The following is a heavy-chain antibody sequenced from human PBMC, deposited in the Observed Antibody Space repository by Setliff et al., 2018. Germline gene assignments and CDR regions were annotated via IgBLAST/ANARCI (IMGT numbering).Heavy chain of an antibody. CDR2: IYPGDSDT. D-gene: IGHD3-22*01. CDR3: ARYDSSGYHYYYGMDV. V-gene: IGHV5-51*01. Sequence: GESLKISCKGSGCSFTSYWIGWVRQMPGKGLEWMGIIYPGDSDTRYSPSFQGQVTISADKSISTAYLQWSSLKASDTAMYYCARYDSSGYHYYYGMDVWGQGTTVTVSS. CDR1: GCSFTSYW. J-gene: IGHJ6*02.